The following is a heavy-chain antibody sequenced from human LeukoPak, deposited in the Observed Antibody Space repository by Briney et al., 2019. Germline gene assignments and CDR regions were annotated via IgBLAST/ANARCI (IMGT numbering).Heavy chain of an antibody. J-gene: IGHJ4*02. V-gene: IGHV3-30-3*01. CDR2: ISFDGSNK. CDR1: GFAFSNFA. Sequence: GGSLRLSCAASGFAFSNFAMHWVRQAPGKGLEWVAVISFDGSNKYYADSVKGRFTISRDNSKNTLYLQMNTLRPEDTAVYYCANNYGSGSYLLGDYWGQGALVIVSS. D-gene: IGHD3-10*01. CDR3: ANNYGSGSYLLGDY.